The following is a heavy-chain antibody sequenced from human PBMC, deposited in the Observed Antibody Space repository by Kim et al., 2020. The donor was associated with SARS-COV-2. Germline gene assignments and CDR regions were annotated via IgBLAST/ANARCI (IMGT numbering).Heavy chain of an antibody. D-gene: IGHD2-21*02. J-gene: IGHJ5*02. CDR3: ARDPSLAYCGGDCYGAEFDP. Sequence: RFTITRDNAKNTLYLQMNSLRAEDTAVYYCARDPSLAYCGGDCYGAEFDPWGQGTLVTVSS. V-gene: IGHV3-74*01.